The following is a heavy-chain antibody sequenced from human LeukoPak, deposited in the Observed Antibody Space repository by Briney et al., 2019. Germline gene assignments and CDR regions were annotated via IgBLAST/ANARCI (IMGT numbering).Heavy chain of an antibody. CDR2: ISSSSSYI. V-gene: IGHV3-21*01. Sequence: PGGSLRLSCAASGFTFSSYSMNWVRQAPGKGLEWVSSISSSSSYIYYADSVKGRFTISRDNAKNSLYLQMNSLRAEDTAVYYCARDRSSGWYDHTFDYWGQGTLVTVSS. CDR1: GFTFSSYS. D-gene: IGHD6-19*01. J-gene: IGHJ4*02. CDR3: ARDRSSGWYDHTFDY.